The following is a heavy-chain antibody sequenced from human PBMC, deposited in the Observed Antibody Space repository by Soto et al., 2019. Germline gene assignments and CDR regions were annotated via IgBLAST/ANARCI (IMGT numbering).Heavy chain of an antibody. CDR3: ARGRGYCSGSSCYLGYHYYMDV. V-gene: IGHV3-11*01. CDR2: IVGSTK. J-gene: IGHJ6*03. Sequence: QVQLVESGGGLVKPGGSLRLSCAASGFILSDSYMSWIRQAPGKGLEWVSYIVGSTKYYADSVKGRFTISRDNAKNSLYLQMNSLRAEDTAVYYCARGRGYCSGSSCYLGYHYYMDVWGKGTTVTVSS. D-gene: IGHD2-2*01. CDR1: GFILSDSY.